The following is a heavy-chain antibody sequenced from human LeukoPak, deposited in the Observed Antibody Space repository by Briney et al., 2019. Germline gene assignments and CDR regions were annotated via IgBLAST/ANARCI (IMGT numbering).Heavy chain of an antibody. Sequence: GGSLRFSCAASGFTFSSYAMSWVRQAPGKGLEWVSAISGSGGSTYYADSVKGRFTISRDNSKNTLYLQMNSLRAEDTAVYYCAKRLIAVATPSYYYYGMDVWGQGTTVTVSS. CDR3: AKRLIAVATPSYYYYGMDV. J-gene: IGHJ6*02. CDR1: GFTFSSYA. V-gene: IGHV3-23*01. CDR2: ISGSGGST. D-gene: IGHD6-19*01.